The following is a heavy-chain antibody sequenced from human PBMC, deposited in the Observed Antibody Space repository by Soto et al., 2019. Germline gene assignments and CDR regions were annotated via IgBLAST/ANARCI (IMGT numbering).Heavy chain of an antibody. Sequence: SVKVSCKASGGTFSSYAISWVRQAPGQGLEWMGGIITIFGNANYSQKFQGRVTITGDASTSTAYMDLSSLRSEDTSIYYCARAISGYVTWGQGTLVTVSS. D-gene: IGHD5-12*01. J-gene: IGHJ5*02. CDR1: GGTFSSYA. V-gene: IGHV1-69*13. CDR3: ARAISGYVT. CDR2: IITIFGNA.